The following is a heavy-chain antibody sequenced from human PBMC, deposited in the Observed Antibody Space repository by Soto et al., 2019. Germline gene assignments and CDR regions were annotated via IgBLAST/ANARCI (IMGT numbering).Heavy chain of an antibody. D-gene: IGHD5-12*01. CDR2: IYYSGTT. Sequence: QVQLQESGPGLVKPSQTLSLTCTVSGVSISSSGYYWSWIRQHPGKGLEWIGYIYYSGTTYYNPSLESRLTISVDTSKKQVSLKLSSVTAADTAVYYCARDDSGYGVLGDWGQGTLLTVSS. V-gene: IGHV4-31*03. J-gene: IGHJ4*02. CDR3: ARDDSGYGVLGD. CDR1: GVSISSSGYY.